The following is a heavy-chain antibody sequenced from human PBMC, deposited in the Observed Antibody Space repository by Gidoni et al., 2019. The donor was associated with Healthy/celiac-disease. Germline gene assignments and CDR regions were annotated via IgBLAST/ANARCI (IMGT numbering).Heavy chain of an antibody. D-gene: IGHD5-18*01. CDR1: GGSISSSSYY. Sequence: QLQLQESGPELVKPSETLSLTCTVSGGSISSSSYYWGWIRQPPGKGLEWIGTIYYSGSTYYNPSLKSRVTISVDTSKNQFSLKLTSVTAADTAVYYCARHPYSYGLYYYMDVWGKGTTVTVSS. J-gene: IGHJ6*03. CDR2: IYYSGST. CDR3: ARHPYSYGLYYYMDV. V-gene: IGHV4-39*01.